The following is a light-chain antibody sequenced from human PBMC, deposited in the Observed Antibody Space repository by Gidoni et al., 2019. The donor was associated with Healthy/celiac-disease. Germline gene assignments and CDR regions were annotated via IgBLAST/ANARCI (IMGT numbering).Light chain of an antibody. CDR3: QQYYSYPLT. CDR2: AAS. CDR1: QGISSS. V-gene: IGKV1-8*01. J-gene: IGKJ4*01. Sequence: AIRMTQSPSSFSASTGDRVTITCRASQGISSSLAWYQQKPGKAPKLLIYAASTLQRGVPSRFSGSGSGTDFTLTISCLQSEDFATYYCQQYYSYPLTFGGGTKVEIK.